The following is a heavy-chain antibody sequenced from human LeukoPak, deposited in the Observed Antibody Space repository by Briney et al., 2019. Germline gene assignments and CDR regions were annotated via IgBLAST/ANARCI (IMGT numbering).Heavy chain of an antibody. V-gene: IGHV3-30*02. J-gene: IGHJ4*02. CDR1: GFTFSNYV. D-gene: IGHD2-2*01. CDR2: IRYGGSIK. CDR3: AKDLPAPYFDY. Sequence: AGGSLRLSCAASGFTFSNYVMHWVRQAPGKGPEWVAFIRYGGSIKYYADSVKGRFTISRDNSKNTLYLQMNSLGAEDTAVYYCAKDLPAPYFDYWGQGTLVTVSS.